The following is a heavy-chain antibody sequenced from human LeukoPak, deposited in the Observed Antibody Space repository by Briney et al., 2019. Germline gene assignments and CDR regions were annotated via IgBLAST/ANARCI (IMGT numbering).Heavy chain of an antibody. CDR2: ISYDGRNK. J-gene: IGHJ4*02. V-gene: IGHV3-30*18. D-gene: IGHD2-2*01. CDR3: AKGPLRGTAAAIDY. CDR1: GFIFNNYG. Sequence: GGSLRLSCAASGFIFNNYGMHWVRQAPGKGLEWVAVISYDGRNKHYPDSVKGRFTISRDISTDTLWLQMDSLRTEDTAVYYCAKGPLRGTAAAIDYWGQGTLVTVSS.